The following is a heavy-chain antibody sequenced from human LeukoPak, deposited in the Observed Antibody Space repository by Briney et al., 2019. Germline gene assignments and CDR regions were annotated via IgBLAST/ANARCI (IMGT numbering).Heavy chain of an antibody. Sequence: PSQTLSLTCAVSGGSVSSGGYSWSWIRQPPGKGLEWIGYIYDSGSTYYNPSLKSRVTISVATSKNQFSLKLTSVTAADTAVYYCAGDIPPYSDIFDYWGQGTLVTASS. D-gene: IGHD3-9*01. CDR1: GGSVSSGGYS. V-gene: IGHV4-30-2*02. J-gene: IGHJ4*02. CDR3: AGDIPPYSDIFDY. CDR2: IYDSGST.